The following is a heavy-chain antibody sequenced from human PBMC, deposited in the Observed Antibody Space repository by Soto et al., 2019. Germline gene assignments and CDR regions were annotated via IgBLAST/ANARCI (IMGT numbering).Heavy chain of an antibody. D-gene: IGHD3-10*01. CDR2: ISSSSSYI. Sequence: EVQLVESGGGLVKPGGSLRLSCAASGFTFSSYSMNWVRQAPGKGLEWVSSISSSSSYIYYADSVKGRFTISRDNAKNSLDLQMTSLRAEGTGVYYCARDVLLWLGDVRGGIDVWGQGTTVTVSS. CDR1: GFTFSSYS. CDR3: ARDVLLWLGDVRGGIDV. J-gene: IGHJ6*02. V-gene: IGHV3-21*01.